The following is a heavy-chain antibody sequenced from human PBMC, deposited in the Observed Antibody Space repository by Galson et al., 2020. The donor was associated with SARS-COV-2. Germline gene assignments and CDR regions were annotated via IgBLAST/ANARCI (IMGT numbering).Heavy chain of an antibody. Sequence: ASVKVSCKASGYTFTGYYMHWVRQAPGQGLEWMGWINPNSGGTNYAQKFQGRVTMTRDTSISTAYMELSRLRSDDTAVYYCASRVDPRYYYGMDVWGQGTTVTVSS. CDR1: GYTFTGYY. D-gene: IGHD3-10*01. J-gene: IGHJ6*02. CDR2: INPNSGGT. V-gene: IGHV1-2*02. CDR3: ASRVDPRYYYGMDV.